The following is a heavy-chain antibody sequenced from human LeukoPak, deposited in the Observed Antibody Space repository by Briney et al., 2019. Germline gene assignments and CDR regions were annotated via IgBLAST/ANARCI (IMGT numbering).Heavy chain of an antibody. CDR2: ISGSAGST. CDR1: GFTFSTYA. J-gene: IGHJ3*02. V-gene: IGHV3-23*01. CDR3: AKRWSSGWPALDAFDI. D-gene: IGHD6-19*01. Sequence: GGSLRLSCAASGFTFSTYAMSWVRQAPGKGLEWVSAISGSAGSTYYADSVKGRFTISRYNSKNTLYLQMNSLRAEDTAIYYCAKRWSSGWPALDAFDIWGQGTMVTVSS.